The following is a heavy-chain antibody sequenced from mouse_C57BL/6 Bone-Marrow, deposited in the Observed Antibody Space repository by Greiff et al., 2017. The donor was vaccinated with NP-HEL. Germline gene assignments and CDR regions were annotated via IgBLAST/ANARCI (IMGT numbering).Heavy chain of an antibody. CDR3: ARSGYYGSTWFAY. CDR1: GYTFTSYW. Sequence: QVQLQQPGAELVKPGASVKLSCKASGYTFTSYWMQWVKQRPGQGLEWIGEIDPSDSYTNSNQKFKGKATLTVDTSSSTAYMQLSSLTSEDSAVYYGARSGYYGSTWFAYWGQGTLVTVSA. V-gene: IGHV1-50*01. J-gene: IGHJ3*01. D-gene: IGHD1-1*01. CDR2: IDPSDSYT.